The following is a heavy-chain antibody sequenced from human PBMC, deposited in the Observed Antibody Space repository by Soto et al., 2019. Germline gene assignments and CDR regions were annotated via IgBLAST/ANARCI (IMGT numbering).Heavy chain of an antibody. CDR3: ARGMTTVTTQTAY. CDR1: GGSFSGYY. V-gene: IGHV4-34*01. D-gene: IGHD4-4*01. Sequence: SETLSLTCAVYGGSFSGYYWSWIRQPPWKGLEWIGEINHSGSTNYNPSLKSRVTISVDTSKNQFSLKLSSVTAADTAVYYCARGMTTVTTQTAYGGQGTQVTASP. J-gene: IGHJ4*02. CDR2: INHSGST.